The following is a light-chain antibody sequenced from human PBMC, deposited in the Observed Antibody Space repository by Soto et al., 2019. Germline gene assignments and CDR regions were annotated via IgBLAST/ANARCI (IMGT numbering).Light chain of an antibody. CDR1: QSVSTS. V-gene: IGKV3-15*01. CDR3: QQYNNWPRT. CDR2: DAS. J-gene: IGKJ1*01. Sequence: ELVLTQSPATLSLSPGEGAILSCRASQSVSTSLAWYQQKPAQAPRLLIYDASTRATGIPARFSGSGSGTEFTLTISSLQSEDFAVYYCQQYNNWPRTFGQGTKVDIK.